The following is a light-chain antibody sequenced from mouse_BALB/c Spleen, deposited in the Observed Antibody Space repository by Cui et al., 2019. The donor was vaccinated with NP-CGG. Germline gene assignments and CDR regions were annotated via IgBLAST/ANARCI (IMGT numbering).Light chain of an antibody. J-gene: IGKJ5*01. CDR2: RTS. Sequence: DMVLTQSPVSIPASRGATVTITCRASSSISSKDLPWYQQKPGSASKFLMHRTSILACGVLDSFSGSGSERSYTLTISCMQDEGAATYYCQQGSSSPLTFGAGTKLELK. CDR3: QQGSSSPLT. CDR1: SSISSKD. V-gene: IGKV4-92*01.